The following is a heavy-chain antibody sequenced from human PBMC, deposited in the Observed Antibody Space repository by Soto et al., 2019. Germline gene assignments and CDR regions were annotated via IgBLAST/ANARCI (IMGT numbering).Heavy chain of an antibody. CDR3: AIPAATVIFYSGMDV. CDR1: GFTFSDYA. V-gene: IGHV3-30-3*01. Sequence: QVQLVEFGGGVVQPGRSLRLSCAASGFTFSDYAMHWVRQAPGKGLEWVAIISFDGSNEHYADSVQGRCTLSRDNSEKTLYLQMNSLRADDTAVYYCAIPAATVIFYSGMDVWGQGTTVTGSS. J-gene: IGHJ6*02. D-gene: IGHD2-2*01. CDR2: ISFDGSNE.